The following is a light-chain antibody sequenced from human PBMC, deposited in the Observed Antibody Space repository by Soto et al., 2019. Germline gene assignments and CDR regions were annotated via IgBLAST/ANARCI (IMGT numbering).Light chain of an antibody. CDR2: DAS. V-gene: IGKV1-5*01. J-gene: IGKJ1*01. Sequence: DIQMTQSPSTLSASVGDRVTITCRASQSISSWLAWYQQKPGKAPKLLIYDASSLESGVPSRFSGSGSGTEFTLTISSLQPGDFAAYYCQQYNSYSGTFGQGTKVEIK. CDR3: QQYNSYSGT. CDR1: QSISSW.